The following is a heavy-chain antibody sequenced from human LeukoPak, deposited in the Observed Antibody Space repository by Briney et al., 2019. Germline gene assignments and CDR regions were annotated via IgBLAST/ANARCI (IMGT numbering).Heavy chain of an antibody. Sequence: PGGSLRLSCAASGFTFSSYAMHWVRQAPGKGLEWVAVISYDGSNKYYADSVKGRFTISRDNSKNTLYLQMNSLRAEDTAVYYCARDMQWEPQNIPDYWGQGTLVTVSS. CDR2: ISYDGSNK. J-gene: IGHJ4*02. CDR3: ARDMQWEPQNIPDY. CDR1: GFTFSSYA. V-gene: IGHV3-30*04. D-gene: IGHD1-26*01.